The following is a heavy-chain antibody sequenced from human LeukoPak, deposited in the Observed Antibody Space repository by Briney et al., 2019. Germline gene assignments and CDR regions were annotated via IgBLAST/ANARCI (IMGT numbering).Heavy chain of an antibody. CDR2: IYYSAST. V-gene: IGHV4-39*07. CDR3: AREDSGNSDDSLDI. Sequence: SETLSLTCTVSGGFISSSSYYWGWIRQPPGKGLEWIGSIYYSASTYYHPSLKSRVTISVDTSKNQFSLKLSSVTAADTAVYYCAREDSGNSDDSLDIWGQGTMVTVSS. CDR1: GGFISSSSYY. D-gene: IGHD4-23*01. J-gene: IGHJ3*02.